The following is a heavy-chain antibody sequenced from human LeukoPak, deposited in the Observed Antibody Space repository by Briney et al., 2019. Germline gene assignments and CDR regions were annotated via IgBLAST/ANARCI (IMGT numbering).Heavy chain of an antibody. CDR1: GFTFSDYY. D-gene: IGHD3-10*01. V-gene: IGHV3-11*06. CDR2: ISSTNLYT. J-gene: IGHJ3*02. CDR3: AKLIYYGSGTTGAFDI. Sequence: GGSLRLSCTASGFTFSDYYMSWIRQAPGKGLEWLSYISSTNLYTGYADSVKGRFTISRDNAKNSLYLQMNSLRAEDTAVYYCAKLIYYGSGTTGAFDIWGQGTMVTVSS.